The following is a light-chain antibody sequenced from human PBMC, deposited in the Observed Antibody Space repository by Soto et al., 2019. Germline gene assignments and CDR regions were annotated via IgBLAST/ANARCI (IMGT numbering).Light chain of an antibody. Sequence: DIQMTQSPSTVSASVGDRVTITCRASQRISSWLAWYQQKPGKAPKVLIYDASSLESGVPSRFSGSGSGTEFTLTISSLQPDDLATFYCQQYNSYPWTVGQGTKVEIK. J-gene: IGKJ1*01. CDR3: QQYNSYPWT. CDR1: QRISSW. V-gene: IGKV1-5*01. CDR2: DAS.